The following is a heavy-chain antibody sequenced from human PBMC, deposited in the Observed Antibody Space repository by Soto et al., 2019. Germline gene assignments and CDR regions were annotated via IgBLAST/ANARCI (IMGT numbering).Heavy chain of an antibody. CDR1: GFTFSSYG. D-gene: IGHD2-2*01. CDR2: IWYDGSNK. V-gene: IGHV3-33*01. CDR3: ARGDRVPAAIVIGFDY. J-gene: IGHJ4*02. Sequence: QVQLVESGGGVVQPGRSLRLSCAASGFTFSSYGMHWVRQAPGKRLEWVAVIWYDGSNKYYGDSVKGRFTSSRDNSKNTLYRQMDSLRAEDTAVDYCARGDRVPAAIVIGFDYWGQGTLVTVSS.